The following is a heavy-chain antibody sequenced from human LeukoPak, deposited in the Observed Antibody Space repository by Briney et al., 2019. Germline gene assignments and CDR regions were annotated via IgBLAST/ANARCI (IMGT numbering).Heavy chain of an antibody. CDR2: ITNSGGTT. J-gene: IGHJ4*02. Sequence: AGGSLRLSCAASGFTFSSYAMSRVRQAPGKGLEWVSAITNSGGTTYYADSVKGRFTISRDNSKNTLYLQMNSLRAEDTAVYYCAKLHLRLGELTLDVLAGYFDYWGQGTLVTVSS. CDR1: GFTFSSYA. V-gene: IGHV3-23*01. D-gene: IGHD3-16*02. CDR3: AKLHLRLGELTLDVLAGYFDY.